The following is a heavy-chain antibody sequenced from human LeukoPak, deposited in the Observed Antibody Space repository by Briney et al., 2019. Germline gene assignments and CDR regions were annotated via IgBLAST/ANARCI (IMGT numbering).Heavy chain of an antibody. Sequence: GGSLRLSCAASGFTFSSFWMHWVRQAPGEGLVWVSLIDTVGSFATYADSVRGRFTISRDNAKNTLYLQVNSLRVEDTAVYYCARDNSGSIPLDYWGLGTLVTVSS. CDR2: IDTVGSFA. D-gene: IGHD3-10*01. CDR3: ARDNSGSIPLDY. J-gene: IGHJ4*02. V-gene: IGHV3-74*01. CDR1: GFTFSSFW.